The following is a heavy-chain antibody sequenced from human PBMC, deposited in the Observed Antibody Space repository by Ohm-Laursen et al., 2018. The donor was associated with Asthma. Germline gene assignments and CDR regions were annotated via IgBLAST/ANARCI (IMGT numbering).Heavy chain of an antibody. D-gene: IGHD3-3*01. CDR2: ISTASSFI. CDR3: ARDHLEWLLYEHYGMDV. J-gene: IGHJ6*02. Sequence: GSLRLSCAASGYTFSRYSIHWVRQIPGKGLEWVASISTASSFIYYADSVRGRFTTSRDNARNSVYLQMNSLRAEDTALYYCARDHLEWLLYEHYGMDVWGQGTTVTVSS. CDR1: GYTFSRYS. V-gene: IGHV3-21*01.